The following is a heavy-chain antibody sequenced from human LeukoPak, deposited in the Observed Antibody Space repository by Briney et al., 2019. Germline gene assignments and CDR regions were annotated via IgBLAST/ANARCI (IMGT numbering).Heavy chain of an antibody. V-gene: IGHV4-4*09. CDR2: IYTSGST. J-gene: IGHJ4*02. D-gene: IGHD1-26*01. CDR1: GGSISSYY. Sequence: SETLSLTCTVSGGSISSYYWSWIRQPPGKGLEWIGSIYTSGSTNYNPSLKSRVTISVDTSKNQFSLKLSSVTAADTAVYYCARHRPSIVGATGFDYWGQGTLVTVSS. CDR3: ARHRPSIVGATGFDY.